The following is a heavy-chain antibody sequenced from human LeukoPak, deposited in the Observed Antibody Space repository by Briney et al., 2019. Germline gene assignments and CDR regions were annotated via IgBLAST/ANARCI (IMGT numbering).Heavy chain of an antibody. J-gene: IGHJ5*02. V-gene: IGHV4-30-2*01. CDR1: GGSISSGGYY. Sequence: KPSETLFLTCTVSGGSISSGGYYWSWIRQPPGKGLEWIGYIYHSGSTYYNPSLKSRVTISVDRSKNQFSLKLSSVTAADTAVYYCARAERGRELLIRNWFDPWGQGTLVTVSS. CDR2: IYHSGST. CDR3: ARAERGRELLIRNWFDP. D-gene: IGHD1-26*01.